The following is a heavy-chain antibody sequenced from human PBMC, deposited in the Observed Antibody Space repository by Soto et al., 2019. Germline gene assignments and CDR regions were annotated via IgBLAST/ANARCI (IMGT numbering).Heavy chain of an antibody. V-gene: IGHV1-69*13. CDR2: IIPIFGTA. CDR3: AADVRYFDWLLLMIPQNMDV. CDR1: GGTFSSYA. D-gene: IGHD3-9*01. Sequence: SVKVSCKASGGTFSSYAISWVRQAPGQGLEWMGGIIPIFGTANYAQKFQGRVTITADESTSTAYMELSSLRSEDTAVYYCAADVRYFDWLLLMIPQNMDVWGKGTTVTVSS. J-gene: IGHJ6*03.